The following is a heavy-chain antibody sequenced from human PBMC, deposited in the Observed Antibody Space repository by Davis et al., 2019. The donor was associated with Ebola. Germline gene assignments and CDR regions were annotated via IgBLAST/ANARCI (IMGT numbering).Heavy chain of an antibody. D-gene: IGHD3-10*01. CDR3: ARGRLLWFRELLYLYYGMDV. V-gene: IGHV4-39*01. Sequence: GSLRLSCTVSGGSISSSNYYWGWIRQPPGKGLEWIGSVFYTGNTYYNSSLESRLTISVDTSKNQFSLKLSSVTAADTAVYYCARGRLLWFRELLYLYYGMDVWGQGTTVTVSS. CDR2: VFYTGNT. J-gene: IGHJ6*02. CDR1: GGSISSSNYY.